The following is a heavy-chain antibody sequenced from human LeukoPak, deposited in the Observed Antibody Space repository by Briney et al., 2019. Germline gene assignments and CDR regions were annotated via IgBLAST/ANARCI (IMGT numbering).Heavy chain of an antibody. CDR3: ARSRLYCFDY. D-gene: IGHD4/OR15-4a*01. V-gene: IGHV6-1*01. J-gene: IGHJ4*02. CDR1: GDSVSSNSVV. Sequence: SQTLSLTCAISGDSVSSNSVVWHWIRQSPSRGLEWLGRTYYRSKWYNDYALSVKSRITINPDTSKNQFSLQLNSVTPEDTALYYCARSRLYCFDYWGQGTLVPVSS. CDR2: TYYRSKWYN.